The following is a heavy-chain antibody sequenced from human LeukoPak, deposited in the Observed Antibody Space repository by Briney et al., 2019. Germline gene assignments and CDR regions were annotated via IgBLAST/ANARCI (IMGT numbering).Heavy chain of an antibody. CDR1: GYTFTSYY. Sequence: ASVKVSCKASGYTFTSYYMHWVRQAPGQGLEWMGIINPSGGSTSYAQKFQGRVTMTRDTSTSTVYKELSSLRSEDTAVYYCAINTIFGVVTVDYWGQGTLVTVSS. CDR3: AINTIFGVVTVDY. D-gene: IGHD3-3*01. J-gene: IGHJ4*02. V-gene: IGHV1-46*01. CDR2: INPSGGST.